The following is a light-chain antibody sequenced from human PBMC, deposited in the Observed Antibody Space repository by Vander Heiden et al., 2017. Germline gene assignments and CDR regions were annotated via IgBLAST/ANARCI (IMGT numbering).Light chain of an antibody. CDR3: QQRSNWPIT. CDR2: DAS. V-gene: IGKV3-11*01. CDR1: QSVSSY. Sequence: ATLSCRASQSVSSYLAWYQQKPGQAPRLLIYDASNRATGIPARFSGSGSGTDFTLTISSLEPEDFAVYYCQQRSNWPITFGQGTRMEIK. J-gene: IGKJ5*01.